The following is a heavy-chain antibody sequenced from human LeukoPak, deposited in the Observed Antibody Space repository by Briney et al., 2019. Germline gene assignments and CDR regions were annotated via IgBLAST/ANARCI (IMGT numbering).Heavy chain of an antibody. CDR3: ARGRQWLDFDY. J-gene: IGHJ4*02. V-gene: IGHV4-59*01. CDR1: GGSFSGYY. CDR2: IYYSGST. Sequence: PSETLSLTCAVYGGSFSGYYWSWIRQPPGKGLEWIGYIYYSGSTNYNPSLKSRVTISVDTSKNQFSLKLSSVTAADTAVYYCARGRQWLDFDYWGQGTLVTVSS. D-gene: IGHD6-19*01.